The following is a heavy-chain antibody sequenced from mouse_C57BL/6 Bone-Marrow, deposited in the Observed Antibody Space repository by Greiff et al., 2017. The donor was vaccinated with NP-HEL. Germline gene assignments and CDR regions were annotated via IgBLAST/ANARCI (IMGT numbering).Heavy chain of an antibody. V-gene: IGHV7-1*01. Sequence: DVKLVESGGGLVQSGRSLRLSCATSGFTFSDFYMEWVRQAPGKGLEWIAASRNKANDYTTEYSASVKGRFIVSRDTSQSILYLQMNALRAEDTAIYYCARDQEGYYGFAYWGQGTLVTVSA. CDR1: GFTFSDFY. J-gene: IGHJ3*01. CDR3: ARDQEGYYGFAY. D-gene: IGHD2-3*01. CDR2: SRNKANDYTT.